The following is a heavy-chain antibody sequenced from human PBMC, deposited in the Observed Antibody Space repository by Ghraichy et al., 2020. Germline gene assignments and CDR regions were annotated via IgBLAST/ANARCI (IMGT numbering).Heavy chain of an antibody. V-gene: IGHV4-4*07. CDR2: IYSSGST. CDR3: ARDRVYDSSGYYRLYGMDV. J-gene: IGHJ6*02. CDR1: GGSISSYY. Sequence: SETLSLTCTVSGGSISSYYWSWIRQLAGKGLEWIGRIYSSGSTYYNPSLKSRVTMSVNTSKNQFSLKLSSVTAADTAVYYCARDRVYDSSGYYRLYGMDVWGQGTTVTVSS. D-gene: IGHD3-22*01.